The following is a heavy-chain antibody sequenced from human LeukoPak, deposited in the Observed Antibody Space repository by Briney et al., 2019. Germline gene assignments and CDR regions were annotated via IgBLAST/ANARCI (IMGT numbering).Heavy chain of an antibody. J-gene: IGHJ4*02. CDR2: ISSSSSYI. CDR1: GFTFSSYS. CDR3: ARDYCSGGSCYSTD. Sequence: PGGSLRLSCAASGFTFSSYSMNWVRQAPGKGLEWVSSISSSSSYIYYADSVKGRFTISRDNAKNTLYLQMGSLRAEDMAVYYCARDYCSGGSCYSTDWGQGTLVTVSS. D-gene: IGHD2-15*01. V-gene: IGHV3-21*01.